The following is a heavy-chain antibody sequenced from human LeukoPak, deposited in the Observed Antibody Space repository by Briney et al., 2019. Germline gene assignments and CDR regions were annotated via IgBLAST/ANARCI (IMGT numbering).Heavy chain of an antibody. CDR3: ARAGGIFDAFDL. D-gene: IGHD1-1*01. J-gene: IGHJ3*01. CDR2: IYPVDSDT. CDR1: GYSFTSYC. Sequence: GESLKISCKGSGYSFTSYCIGWVRQMPGKGLEWMGIIYPVDSDTRYSPSFQCHVTISADKSISTAYLQWSSLKASDTAMSYCARAGGIFDAFDLWGQGTMVTVSS. V-gene: IGHV5-51*01.